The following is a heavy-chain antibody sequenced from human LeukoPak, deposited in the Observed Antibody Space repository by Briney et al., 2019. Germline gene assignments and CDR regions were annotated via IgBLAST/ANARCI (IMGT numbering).Heavy chain of an antibody. V-gene: IGHV4-59*01. D-gene: IGHD1-1*01. Sequence: SETLSLTCTVSGGSISTYYWSWIRQPPGKGLEWIGYISYTVTSNYNPSLKSRVTISVDTYKNQFSLKLSSVTAADTAVYYCARVGDWNDLVYWGQGTLVTVSS. CDR2: ISYTVTS. CDR1: GGSISTYY. J-gene: IGHJ4*02. CDR3: ARVGDWNDLVY.